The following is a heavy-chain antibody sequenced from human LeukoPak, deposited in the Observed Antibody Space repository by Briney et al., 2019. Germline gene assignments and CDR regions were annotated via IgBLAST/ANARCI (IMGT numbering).Heavy chain of an antibody. CDR1: GYTFTNYD. D-gene: IGHD3-3*01. J-gene: IGHJ3*02. CDR3: ARDRAIFGVADAFDI. CDR2: ISAYNGNT. V-gene: IGHV1-18*01. Sequence: ASVKVSCKASGYTFTNYDINWVRQATGQGLEWMGWISAYNGNTNYAQKLQGRVTMTTDTSTSTAYMELRSLRSDDTAVYYCARDRAIFGVADAFDIWGQGTMVTVSS.